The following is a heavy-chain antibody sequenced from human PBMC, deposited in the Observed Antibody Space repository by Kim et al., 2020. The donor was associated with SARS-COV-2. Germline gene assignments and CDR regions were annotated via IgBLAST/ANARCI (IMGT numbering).Heavy chain of an antibody. D-gene: IGHD1-26*01. CDR3: AKDKGATPYFDYFDY. Sequence: GGSLRLSCAASGFTFDDYTMHWVRQAPGKGLEWVSLISWDGGSTYYADSVKGRFTISRDNSKNSLYLQMNSLRTEDTALYYCAKDKGATPYFDYFDYWGQGTLVTVSS. CDR1: GFTFDDYT. CDR2: ISWDGGST. V-gene: IGHV3-43*01. J-gene: IGHJ4*02.